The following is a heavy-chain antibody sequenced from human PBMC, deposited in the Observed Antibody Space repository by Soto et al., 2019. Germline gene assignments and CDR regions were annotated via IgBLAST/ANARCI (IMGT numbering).Heavy chain of an antibody. CDR3: ARVMLGGHSDY. D-gene: IGHD2-15*01. V-gene: IGHV1-8*01. Sequence: QVQLVQSGAEVKKPGASVTVSCKASGYTFTNNVMNWVRQAPGQGLEWMGWMNPNRGNTGYAQKSQGRVTMTRNTSIRTAYIDLSSLSSDDTAVYYCARVMLGGHSDYWGQGTLVTVSS. CDR1: GYTFTNNV. J-gene: IGHJ4*02. CDR2: MNPNRGNT.